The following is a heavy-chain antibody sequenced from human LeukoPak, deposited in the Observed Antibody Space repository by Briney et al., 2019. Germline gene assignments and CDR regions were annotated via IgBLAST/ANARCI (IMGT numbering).Heavy chain of an antibody. V-gene: IGHV3-74*01. Sequence: GGSLRLSCAASGFTFSSAWMNWVRQAPGKGLVWVSRSNGDGSSTNYADSVKGRFTISRDNAKNTLYLQMNSLRGEDTAVYYCVRAGAGLDYWGQGTLVTVSS. D-gene: IGHD3-10*01. CDR2: SNGDGSST. CDR1: GFTFSSAW. CDR3: VRAGAGLDY. J-gene: IGHJ4*02.